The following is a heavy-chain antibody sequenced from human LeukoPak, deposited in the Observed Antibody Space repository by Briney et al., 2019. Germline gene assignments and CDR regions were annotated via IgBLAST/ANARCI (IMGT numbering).Heavy chain of an antibody. D-gene: IGHD2-21*01. Sequence: QTGGSLRLSCAASGFTFSSYSMNWVRQAPGKGLEWVSYISSSGSTIYYADSVKGRFTISRDNAKNSLYLQMNSLRAEDTAVYYCARDLFGCLEYWGQGTLVTVSS. J-gene: IGHJ4*02. CDR3: ARDLFGCLEY. V-gene: IGHV3-48*01. CDR1: GFTFSSYS. CDR2: ISSSGSTI.